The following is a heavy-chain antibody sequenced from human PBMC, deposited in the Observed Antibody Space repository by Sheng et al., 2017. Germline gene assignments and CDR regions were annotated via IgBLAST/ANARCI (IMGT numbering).Heavy chain of an antibody. Sequence: EVQLVESGGGLGAAWRVPSRLSCAASGFRFDLYEMNWVRQAPGKGLEWISYINHVGSTILYADSVEGRFTISRDNARNSLSLQMNSLRPEDTAVYYCARDGLLHSYGQGYFDYWGQGALVTVSS. CDR1: GFRFDLYE. CDR2: INHVGSTI. V-gene: IGHV3-48*03. J-gene: IGHJ4*02. D-gene: IGHD5-18*01. CDR3: ARDGLLHSYGQGYFDY.